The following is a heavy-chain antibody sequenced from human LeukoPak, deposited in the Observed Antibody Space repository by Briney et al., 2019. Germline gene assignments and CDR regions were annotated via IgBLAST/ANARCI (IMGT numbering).Heavy chain of an antibody. CDR2: IYYSGST. V-gene: IGHV4-59*08. Sequence: LETLSLTCTVSGGSISSYYWSWIRQPPGKGLEWIGYIYYSGSTNYNPSLKSRVTISVDTSKNQFSLKLSSVTAADTAVYYCASIAAAGTGDYWGQGTLVTVSS. CDR3: ASIAAAGTGDY. D-gene: IGHD6-13*01. J-gene: IGHJ4*02. CDR1: GGSISSYY.